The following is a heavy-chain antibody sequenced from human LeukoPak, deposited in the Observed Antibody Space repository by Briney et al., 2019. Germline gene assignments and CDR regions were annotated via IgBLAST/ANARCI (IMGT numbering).Heavy chain of an antibody. J-gene: IGHJ4*02. D-gene: IGHD2-21*01. CDR2: IYYSGST. CDR3: ARGVVIAPQTFDY. Sequence: KTSETLSLTCTVSGDSTSSYYWSWIRQPPEKGLEWIGYIYYSGSTNYNPSLKSRVTISVDTSKNQFSLKLSSVTAADTAVYYCARGVVIAPQTFDYWGQGTLVTVSS. CDR1: GDSTSSYY. V-gene: IGHV4-59*01.